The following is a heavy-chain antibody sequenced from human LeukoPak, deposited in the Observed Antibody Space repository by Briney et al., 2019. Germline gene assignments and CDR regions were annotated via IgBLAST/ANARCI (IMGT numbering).Heavy chain of an antibody. D-gene: IGHD3-22*01. V-gene: IGHV4-34*01. Sequence: SETLSLTCAVYGGSFSGYYWSWIRQPPGKVLEWIGEINHSGSTNYNPSLKSRVTISVDTSKNQFSLKLSSVTAADTAVYYCARGGPTTTYYYDSSGYYYDYWGQGTLVTVSS. J-gene: IGHJ4*02. CDR1: GGSFSGYY. CDR2: INHSGST. CDR3: ARGGPTTTYYYDSSGYYYDY.